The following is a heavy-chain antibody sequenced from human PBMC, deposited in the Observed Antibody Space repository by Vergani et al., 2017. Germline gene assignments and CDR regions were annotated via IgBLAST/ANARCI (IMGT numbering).Heavy chain of an antibody. CDR3: ARGVAYCGGDCDSRLMGY. CDR1: GGTFSSYA. Sequence: QVQLVQSGAEVKKPGSSVKVSCKASGGTFSSYAISWVRQAPGQGLEWMGGIIPIFGTANYAQKFQVRVTITADESTCTAYMELSSLRSEDTAVYYCARGVAYCGGDCDSRLMGYWGQGTRVTVSS. CDR2: IIPIFGTA. V-gene: IGHV1-69*01. J-gene: IGHJ4*02. D-gene: IGHD2-21*02.